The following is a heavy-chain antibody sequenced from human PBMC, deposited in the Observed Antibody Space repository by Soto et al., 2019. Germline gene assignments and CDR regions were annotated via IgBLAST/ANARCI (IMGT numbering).Heavy chain of an antibody. Sequence: GGSLRLSCAASRFTFSSYSMNWVRQAPGKGLEWVSSISSSSSYIYYAVSVKGRFTISRDNAKNSLYLQMNSLRAEDTAVYYCARVGGQLGRGFDSWGEGTMVTVSS. CDR2: ISSSSSYI. J-gene: IGHJ4*02. CDR3: ARVGGQLGRGFDS. D-gene: IGHD6-6*01. V-gene: IGHV3-21*01. CDR1: RFTFSSYS.